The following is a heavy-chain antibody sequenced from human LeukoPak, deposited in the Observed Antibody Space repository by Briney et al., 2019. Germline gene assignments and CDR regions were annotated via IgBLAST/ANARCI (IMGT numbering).Heavy chain of an antibody. CDR3: AKEASGSYYLNYFDY. D-gene: IGHD3-10*01. CDR2: INNDGSST. V-gene: IGHV3-74*01. Sequence: GGSLRLSCGASGFTFSSYWMHWVRQAPGKGLVWVSRINNDGSSTSYADSVKGRFTISRDNSKNTLYLQMNSLRAEDTAVYYCAKEASGSYYLNYFDYWGQGTLVTVSS. J-gene: IGHJ4*02. CDR1: GFTFSSYW.